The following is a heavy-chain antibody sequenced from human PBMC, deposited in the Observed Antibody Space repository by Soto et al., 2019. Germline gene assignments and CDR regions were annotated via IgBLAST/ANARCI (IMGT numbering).Heavy chain of an antibody. V-gene: IGHV4-30-4*01. Sequence: PSETLSLTCTVSGGSISSGDYYWSWIRQPPGKGLEWIGYIYYSGSTYYNPSLKSRVTISVDTSKNQFSLKPSSVTAADTAVYYCASLDYGGNSGFFPFDYWGQGTLVTVSS. J-gene: IGHJ4*02. CDR2: IYYSGST. CDR1: GGSISSGDYY. CDR3: ASLDYGGNSGFFPFDY. D-gene: IGHD4-17*01.